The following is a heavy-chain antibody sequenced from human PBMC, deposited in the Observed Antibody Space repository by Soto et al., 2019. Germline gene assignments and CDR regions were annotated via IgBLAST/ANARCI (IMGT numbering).Heavy chain of an antibody. D-gene: IGHD4-17*01. CDR1: KGSRDSLDPY. CDR2: IHYSGST. V-gene: IGHV4-31*03. J-gene: IGHJ6*02. Sequence: IISHTCTVSKGSRDSLDPYRRLNQQAPGNGLEWIGYIHYSGSTYYNPSLKSRVTISVDTSKNQFSLKVNSMTAADTAVYYCARRTHMTTVTGGSYYYYSMDVWGQGTTVTVSS. CDR3: ARRTHMTTVTGGSYYYYSMDV.